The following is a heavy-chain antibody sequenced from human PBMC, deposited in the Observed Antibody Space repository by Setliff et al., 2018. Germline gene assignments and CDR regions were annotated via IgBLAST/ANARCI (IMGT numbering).Heavy chain of an antibody. Sequence: SVKVSCKASGGAFSSYAISWVRQAPGQGLEWMGGIIPILGIANYAQKFQGRVTITADKSTSTAYMELSSLRSEDTAVYYCARESGYDSLAAFDIWGQGTMVTVSS. D-gene: IGHD5-12*01. J-gene: IGHJ3*02. CDR2: IIPILGIA. CDR3: ARESGYDSLAAFDI. V-gene: IGHV1-69*10. CDR1: GGAFSSYA.